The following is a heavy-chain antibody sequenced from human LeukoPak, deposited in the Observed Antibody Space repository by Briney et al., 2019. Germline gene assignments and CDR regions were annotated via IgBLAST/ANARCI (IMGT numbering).Heavy chain of an antibody. J-gene: IGHJ3*02. Sequence: GGSLRLSCAASGFTFSSYNMNWVRQTPGKGLEWVSSITRDTIYTFYADSVKGRFTISRDNAKNSLSLQMNSLRAEDTAVYYCARGTLDAFDIWGQGTMVTVSS. V-gene: IGHV3-21*01. CDR2: ITRDTIYT. CDR3: ARGTLDAFDI. CDR1: GFTFSSYN.